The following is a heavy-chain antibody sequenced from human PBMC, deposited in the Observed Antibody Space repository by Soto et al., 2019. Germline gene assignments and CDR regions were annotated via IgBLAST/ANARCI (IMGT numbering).Heavy chain of an antibody. CDR3: VRDKVMTIFGVVMAVFDY. J-gene: IGHJ4*02. D-gene: IGHD3-3*01. V-gene: IGHV1-18*01. CDR1: GFTFSNYG. Sequence: QVQLVQSGVEVKKPGASVKVSCKTSGFTFSNYGISWVRQAPGQRLEWMGWISGSSGHTNYAQKVQGRVTMTTDTSTSTAYMELRSLRSDDTAVYYCVRDKVMTIFGVVMAVFDYWGQGSLVAVSS. CDR2: ISGSSGHT.